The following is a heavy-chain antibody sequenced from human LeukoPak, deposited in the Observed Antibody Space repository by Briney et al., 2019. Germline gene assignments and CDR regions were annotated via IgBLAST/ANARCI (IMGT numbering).Heavy chain of an antibody. V-gene: IGHV3-33*06. CDR2: IWYDGSNK. Sequence: PGGSLRLSCAASGFTFSSYGMHWVRQAPGKGLEWVAVIWYDGSNKYYADSVKGRFTISRDDSKNTLYLQMNSLRAEDTAVYYCAKDRMDWNNRLTYYFDYWGQGTLVTVSS. CDR1: GFTFSSYG. CDR3: AKDRMDWNNRLTYYFDY. D-gene: IGHD1/OR15-1a*01. J-gene: IGHJ4*02.